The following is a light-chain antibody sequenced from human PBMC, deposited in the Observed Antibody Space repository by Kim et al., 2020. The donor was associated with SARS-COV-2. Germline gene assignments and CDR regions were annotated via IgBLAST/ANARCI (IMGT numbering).Light chain of an antibody. CDR1: QSVSSSY. Sequence: EIVLTQSPGTLSLSPGERATLSCRASQSVSSSYLAWYQQKPGQAPRLLIYGASSRATGIPDRLSGSGSGTDFTLTISRLEPEEFAVYYCQQYGSSLYTFGQGTKLEI. V-gene: IGKV3-20*01. CDR2: GAS. J-gene: IGKJ2*01. CDR3: QQYGSSLYT.